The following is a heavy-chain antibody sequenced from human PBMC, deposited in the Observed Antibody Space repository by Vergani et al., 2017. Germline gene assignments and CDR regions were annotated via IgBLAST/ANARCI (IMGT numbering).Heavy chain of an antibody. CDR2: INPNGDAT. V-gene: IGHV1-2*02. CDR1: GFIFTDYY. J-gene: IGHJ6*02. D-gene: IGHD2-21*02. CDR3: ARDPRGYGGDPEDYYYGMDV. Sequence: VQLVQSGAELKKPGASVRVSCKASGFIFTDYYIHWMRQAPGQGLEWIGWINPNGDATHYAQNFRGRVTLTRDTSSTTAYMDLASLTSDDTAIYYCARDPRGYGGDPEDYYYGMDVWGQGTTVTVSS.